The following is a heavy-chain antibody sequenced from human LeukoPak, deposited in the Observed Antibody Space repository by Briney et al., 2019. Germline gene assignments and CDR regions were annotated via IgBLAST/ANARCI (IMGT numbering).Heavy chain of an antibody. CDR3: ARATSKGHAFDI. CDR1: GFPFSSYG. D-gene: IGHD3-16*01. V-gene: IGHV3-23*01. Sequence: GGTLRLSCAASGFPFSSYGMSWVRQAPGKGLEWVSAISGSGGSTYYADSLKGRFTISRDNSKNTLYLQMNSLRAEDTAVYYCARATSKGHAFDIWAKGQWSPSLQ. CDR2: ISGSGGST. J-gene: IGHJ3*02.